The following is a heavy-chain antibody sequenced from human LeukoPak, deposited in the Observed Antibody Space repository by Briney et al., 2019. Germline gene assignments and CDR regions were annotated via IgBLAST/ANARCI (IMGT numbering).Heavy chain of an antibody. CDR1: GFTFSSYG. CDR2: ISYDGSNK. Sequence: GRCPRLSCAASGFTFSSYGMHWVRQAPGKGLEWVAVISYDGSNKYYADSVKGRFTISRDNSKNTLYLQMNSLRAEDTAVYYCAKDHGSSGYYGLRYWGQGSLVRVPS. V-gene: IGHV3-30*18. D-gene: IGHD3-22*01. J-gene: IGHJ4*02. CDR3: AKDHGSSGYYGLRY.